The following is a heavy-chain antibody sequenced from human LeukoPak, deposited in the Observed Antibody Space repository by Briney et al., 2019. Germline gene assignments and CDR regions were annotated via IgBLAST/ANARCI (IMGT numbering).Heavy chain of an antibody. CDR2: IIPILGIA. J-gene: IGHJ4*02. V-gene: IGHV1-69*04. CDR3: ARGPHERSGYPDD. Sequence: SVKVSCKASGGTFSSYAISWVRQAPGQGLEWMGRIIPILGIANYAQKFQGRVTMTTDTSTSTAYMELRSLRSDDTAVYYCARGPHERSGYPDDWGQGTLVTVSS. CDR1: GGTFSSYA. D-gene: IGHD3-22*01.